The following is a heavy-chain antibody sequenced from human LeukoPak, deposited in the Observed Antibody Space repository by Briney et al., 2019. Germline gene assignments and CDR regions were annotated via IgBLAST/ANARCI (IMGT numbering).Heavy chain of an antibody. CDR3: TTTIGYCSSTSCSNWFDP. CDR2: IKSKTDGGTT. V-gene: IGHV3-15*01. CDR1: GFTFSNAW. Sequence: GVSLRLSCAASGFTFSNAWMSWVRQAPGKGLEWVGRIKSKTDGGTTDYAAPVKGRFTISRDDSKNTLYLQMNSLKTEDTAVYYCTTTIGYCSSTSCSNWFDPWGQGTLVTVSS. D-gene: IGHD2-2*01. J-gene: IGHJ5*02.